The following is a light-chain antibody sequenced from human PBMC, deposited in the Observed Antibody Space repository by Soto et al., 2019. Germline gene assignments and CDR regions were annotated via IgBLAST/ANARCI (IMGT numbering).Light chain of an antibody. CDR1: SNDVGGYNY. Sequence: QSVLTQPASVSGSPGQSITISCTGTSNDVGGYNYVSWYQHHPGKAPKLMIYEVSNRPSGVSNRFSGSKSGNTASLTISGLQAEDEGDYYCSSYTSSSPYVFGTATTVTVL. J-gene: IGLJ1*01. V-gene: IGLV2-14*01. CDR3: SSYTSSSPYV. CDR2: EVS.